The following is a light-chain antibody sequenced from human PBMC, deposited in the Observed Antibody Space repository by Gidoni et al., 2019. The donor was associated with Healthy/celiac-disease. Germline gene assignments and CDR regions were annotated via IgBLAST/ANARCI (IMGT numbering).Light chain of an antibody. J-gene: IGKJ1*01. V-gene: IGKV1-39*01. CDR2: AAS. CDR3: QQSYSTPWT. CDR1: QSNSSY. Sequence: DIQMTPSPSSLSASVGDRVTIPCRAKQSNSSYLNWYQQKPGKAPKLLIYAASSLQSGVPSRFSGSGSGTDFIVTISSLQPEDFATYYCQQSYSTPWTFGQGTKVEIK.